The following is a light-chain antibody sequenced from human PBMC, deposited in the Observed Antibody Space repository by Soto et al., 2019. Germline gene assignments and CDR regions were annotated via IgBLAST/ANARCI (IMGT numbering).Light chain of an antibody. Sequence: ETVMVPLAATPSVSRKERASVSCMSSQSVSSNLAWYQQKPGQAPRLLIYGASTRATGIPDRFSGSGSGTEFTLTISSLQSEDFAVYYCQQYNNWPRTFGQGTKVDIK. V-gene: IGKV3-15*01. CDR3: QQYNNWPRT. J-gene: IGKJ1*01. CDR1: QSVSSN. CDR2: GAS.